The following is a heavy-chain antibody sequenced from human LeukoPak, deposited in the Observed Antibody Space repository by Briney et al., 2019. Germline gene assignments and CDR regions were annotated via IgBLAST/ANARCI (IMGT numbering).Heavy chain of an antibody. J-gene: IGHJ4*02. CDR2: ISSSSSTI. CDR1: GFTFSSYG. CDR3: AKAIGYFDWLLFLNDY. Sequence: GGSLRLSCAASGFTFSSYGMTWVRQAPGKGLEWVSYISSSSSTIYYADSVKGRFTISRDNSKNTLYLQMNSLRAEDTAVYYCAKAIGYFDWLLFLNDYWGQGTLVTVSS. V-gene: IGHV3-48*01. D-gene: IGHD3-9*01.